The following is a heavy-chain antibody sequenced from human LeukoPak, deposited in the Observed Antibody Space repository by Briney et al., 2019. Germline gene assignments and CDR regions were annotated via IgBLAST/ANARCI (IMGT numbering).Heavy chain of an antibody. J-gene: IGHJ4*02. CDR2: IIPILGIA. CDR3: ARALSVGTAIV. CDR1: GGTFSSYA. V-gene: IGHV1-69*04. Sequence: SVKVSCKASGGTFSSYAFSWVRQAPGQGLEWMGRIIPILGIANYAQKFQGRVTITADKSTSTAYMELSSLRSEDTAVYYCARALSVGTAIVWGQGTLVTVSS. D-gene: IGHD5-18*01.